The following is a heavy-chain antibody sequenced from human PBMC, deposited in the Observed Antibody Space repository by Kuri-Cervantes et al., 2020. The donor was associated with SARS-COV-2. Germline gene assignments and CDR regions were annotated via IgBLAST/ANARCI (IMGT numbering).Heavy chain of an antibody. J-gene: IGHJ6*02. CDR2: IGTAGDT. Sequence: GESLKISCAASGFTFSSYDMHWVRQGTGKGLEWVSAIGTAGDTYYPGSVKGRFTISRENAKNSLYLQMNSLRAEDTAVYYCARDGRILGETTDGYGMDVWGPGTMVTVSS. V-gene: IGHV3-13*01. CDR1: GFTFSSYD. CDR3: ARDGRILGETTDGYGMDV. D-gene: IGHD1-26*01.